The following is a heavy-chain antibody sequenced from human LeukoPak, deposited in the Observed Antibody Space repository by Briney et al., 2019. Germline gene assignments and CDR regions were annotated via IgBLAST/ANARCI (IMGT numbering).Heavy chain of an antibody. D-gene: IGHD1-14*01. CDR1: GGSISSYY. Sequence: SETLSLTCTVSGGSISSYYWSWIRQPPGKGLEWIGSIYYSGSTYYNPSLKSRVTISVGTSKNQFSLKLSSVTAADTAVYYCMDPINDYWGQGTLVTVSS. V-gene: IGHV4-59*05. CDR3: MDPINDY. CDR2: IYYSGST. J-gene: IGHJ4*02.